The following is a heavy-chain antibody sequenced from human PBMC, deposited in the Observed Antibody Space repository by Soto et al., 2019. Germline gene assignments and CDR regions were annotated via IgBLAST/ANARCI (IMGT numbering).Heavy chain of an antibody. Sequence: EVQLVQSGGGLVQPGGSLKLSCAASGFTFSGSTVHWVRQASGEGLQWVGRIRSKANDYATTYIASVKGRFTISRDDSRNTAYLQMSDLKTDDAAVYYCTGGYCTGGCCYSGYFQHWGQGALVTVSS. CDR2: IRSKANDYAT. CDR3: TGGYCTGGCCYSGYFQH. J-gene: IGHJ1*01. D-gene: IGHD2-15*01. V-gene: IGHV3-73*02. CDR1: GFTFSGST.